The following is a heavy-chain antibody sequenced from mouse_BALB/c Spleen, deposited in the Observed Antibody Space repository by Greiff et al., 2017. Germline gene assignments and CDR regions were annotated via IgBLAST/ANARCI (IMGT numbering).Heavy chain of an antibody. CDR2: ILPGSGST. CDR1: GYTFSSYW. J-gene: IGHJ4*01. Sequence: QVQLQQSGAELMKPGASVKISCKATGYTFSSYWIEWVKQRPGHGLEWIGEILPGSGSTNYNEKFKGKATFTADTSSNTAYMQLSSLTSDDSAVYFCARSTLGYYAMDYWGQGTSVTVSS. D-gene: IGHD2-10*02. CDR3: ARSTLGYYAMDY. V-gene: IGHV1-9*01.